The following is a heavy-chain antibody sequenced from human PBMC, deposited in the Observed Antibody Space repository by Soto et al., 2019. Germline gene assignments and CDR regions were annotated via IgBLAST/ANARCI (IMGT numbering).Heavy chain of an antibody. CDR3: ARDAGLVTIFGVVTKYYFDY. Sequence: QVQLVQSGAEVKKPGSSVKVSCKASGGTFSSYAISWVRQAPGQGLEWMGGIIPIFGTANYAQKFQGRVTITADESTSTAYMELSSLRSDDTAVYYCARDAGLVTIFGVVTKYYFDYWGQGTLVTVSS. CDR2: IIPIFGTA. CDR1: GGTFSSYA. V-gene: IGHV1-69*01. D-gene: IGHD3-3*01. J-gene: IGHJ4*02.